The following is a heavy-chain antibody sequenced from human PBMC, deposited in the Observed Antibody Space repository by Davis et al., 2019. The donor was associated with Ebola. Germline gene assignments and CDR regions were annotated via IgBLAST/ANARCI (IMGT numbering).Heavy chain of an antibody. D-gene: IGHD6-19*01. CDR3: AKKEGSGWYRGFDY. V-gene: IGHV3-30*18. Sequence: GESLKISCAASGFTFSSYSMNWVRQAPGKGLEWVAVISYDGSNKYYADSVKGRFTISRDNSKNTLYLQMNSLRAEDTAVYYCAKKEGSGWYRGFDYWGQGTLVTVSS. CDR2: ISYDGSNK. CDR1: GFTFSSYS. J-gene: IGHJ4*02.